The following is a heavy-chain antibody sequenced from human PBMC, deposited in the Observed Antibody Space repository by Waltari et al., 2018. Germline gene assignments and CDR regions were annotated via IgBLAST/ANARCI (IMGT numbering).Heavy chain of an antibody. CDR3: ARQNYDGGYYYGMDV. CDR2: IYYSGST. D-gene: IGHD1-7*01. CDR1: GGSISSYY. V-gene: IGHV4-59*08. Sequence: QVQLQESGPGLVKPSETLSLTCTVSGGSISSYYWSWIRQPPGKGLEWIGYIYYSGSTNYNPSLKSRVTISVDTSKNQFSLKLSSVTAADTAVYYCARQNYDGGYYYGMDVWGQGTTVTVSS. J-gene: IGHJ6*02.